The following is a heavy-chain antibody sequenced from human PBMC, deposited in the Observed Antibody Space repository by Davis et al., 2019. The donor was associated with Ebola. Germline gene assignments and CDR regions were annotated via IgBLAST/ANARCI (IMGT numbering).Heavy chain of an antibody. CDR1: GFTFSDYY. CDR2: ISSSGSTI. D-gene: IGHD2-15*01. CDR3: ARDGDCSGGSCYSEYYYYYGMDV. Sequence: GESLKISCAASGFTFSDYYMSWIRQAPGKGLEWVSYISSSGSTIYYADSVKGRFTISRDNAKNSLYLQMNSLRAEDTAVYYCARDGDCSGGSCYSEYYYYYGMDVWGQGTTVTVSS. J-gene: IGHJ6*02. V-gene: IGHV3-11*01.